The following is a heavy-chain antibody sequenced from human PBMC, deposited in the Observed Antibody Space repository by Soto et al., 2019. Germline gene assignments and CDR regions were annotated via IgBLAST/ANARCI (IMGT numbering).Heavy chain of an antibody. CDR3: ARGRSDFWRPYYYYGMDV. V-gene: IGHV1-8*01. CDR1: GYTFTSYD. J-gene: IGHJ6*02. CDR2: MNPNSGNT. Sequence: QVQLVQSGAEVKKPGASVKVSCKASGYTFTSYDINWVRQATGQGLEGMGWMNPNSGNTGYAQKFQGRVTMTRTTTISTAYMELSSLRSEDTAVYYCARGRSDFWRPYYYYGMDVWGQGTTVTVSS. D-gene: IGHD3-3*01.